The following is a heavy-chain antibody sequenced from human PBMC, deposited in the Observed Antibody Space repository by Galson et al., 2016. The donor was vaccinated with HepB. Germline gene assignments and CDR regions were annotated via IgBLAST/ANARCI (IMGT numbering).Heavy chain of an antibody. CDR3: ASQGLVGSTRTFDF. Sequence: QSGAEGKKPGESLRISCKGSGSSFTRYWITWVRQMPGKGLEWMGRIDPSDSYTDYNPSFQGLVTMSVDRSISTAYLQWSSLKASDTAMYYCASQGLVGSTRTFDFWGQGTLVTVSS. J-gene: IGHJ4*02. CDR1: GSSFTRYW. CDR2: IDPSDSYT. V-gene: IGHV5-10-1*01. D-gene: IGHD1-26*01.